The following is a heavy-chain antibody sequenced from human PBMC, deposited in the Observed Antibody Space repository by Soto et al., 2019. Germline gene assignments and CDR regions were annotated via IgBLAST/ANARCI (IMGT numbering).Heavy chain of an antibody. V-gene: IGHV4-39*01. J-gene: IGHJ4*02. CDR3: ARGRTSRTVFDY. Sequence: SETLSLTCTVSGGSISSSSYYWGWIRQPPGKGLEWIGSIYYSGSTYYNPSLKSRVTISVDTSKNQFSLKLSSVTAADTAVYYCARGRTSRTVFDYWGQGSLVIVSS. D-gene: IGHD2-2*01. CDR1: GGSISSSSYY. CDR2: IYYSGST.